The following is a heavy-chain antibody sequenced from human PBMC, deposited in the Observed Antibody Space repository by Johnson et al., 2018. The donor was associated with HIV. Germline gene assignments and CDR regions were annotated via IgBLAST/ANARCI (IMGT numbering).Heavy chain of an antibody. CDR2: IRFDGNNK. V-gene: IGHV3-30*02. CDR3: AKDRTGGYCSSSSCFDAFDI. Sequence: QVQLVESGGGVVQPGGSLTLSCAASGFTFRNFGIHWVRQAPGKGLEWVAFIRFDGNNKYYADSVKGRFTISRENYKNTLYLRMNSLRAEDTAVYYCAKDRTGGYCSSSSCFDAFDIWGQGTKVSVSS. D-gene: IGHD2-2*01. CDR1: GFTFRNFG. J-gene: IGHJ3*02.